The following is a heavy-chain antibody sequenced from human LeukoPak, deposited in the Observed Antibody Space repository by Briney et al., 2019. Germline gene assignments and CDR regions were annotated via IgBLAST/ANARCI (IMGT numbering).Heavy chain of an antibody. CDR1: GFTFSSYS. J-gene: IGHJ4*02. CDR2: ISSSSSYI. Sequence: PGGSLRLSCAASGFTFSSYSMNWVRQAPGKGLEWVSSISSSSSYIYYADSVEGRFTISRDNAKNSLYLQMNSLRAEDTAVYYCARDVTSSSIAFDYWGQGTLVTVSS. CDR3: ARDVTSSSIAFDY. D-gene: IGHD6-13*01. V-gene: IGHV3-21*01.